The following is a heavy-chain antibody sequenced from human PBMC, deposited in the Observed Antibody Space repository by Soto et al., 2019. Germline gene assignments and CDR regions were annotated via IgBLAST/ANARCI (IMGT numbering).Heavy chain of an antibody. Sequence: PSETLSLTCSVSGDSISNSRFYWAWIRQPPGEGLEWIGYINHSGNANYNPSLKSRVTISVDTSKNQFSLKLTSVTAADTAVYYCARGGKHYYDSSGYLYYYYGMDVWGQGTTVTVSS. D-gene: IGHD3-22*01. V-gene: IGHV4-39*07. CDR1: GDSISNSRFY. CDR2: INHSGNA. J-gene: IGHJ6*02. CDR3: ARGGKHYYDSSGYLYYYYGMDV.